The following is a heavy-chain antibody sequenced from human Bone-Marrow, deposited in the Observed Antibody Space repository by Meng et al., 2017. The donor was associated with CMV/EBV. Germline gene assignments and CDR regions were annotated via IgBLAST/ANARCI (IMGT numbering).Heavy chain of an antibody. Sequence: GGSLRLSCAASGFTFSSYEMNWVRQAPGKGLEWVSYISSSGSTIYYADSVKGRFTISRDNAKNSLYLQMNSLRAEDTAVYYCARGHCSSTSCYRYYYGMNVWAKGPTAT. CDR2: ISSSGSTI. D-gene: IGHD2-2*01. CDR1: GFTFSSYE. CDR3: ARGHCSSTSCYRYYYGMNV. J-gene: IGHJ6*04. V-gene: IGHV3-48*03.